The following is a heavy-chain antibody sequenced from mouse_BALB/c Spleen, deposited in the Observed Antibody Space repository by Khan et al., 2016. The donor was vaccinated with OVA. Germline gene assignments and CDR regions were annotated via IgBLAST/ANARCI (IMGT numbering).Heavy chain of an antibody. J-gene: IGHJ4*01. V-gene: IGHV1-77*01. CDR1: GYTFTDYD. CDR3: ACSYSSYYGSSDCMDY. D-gene: IGHD1-1*01. Sequence: QVQLQQSGPELVKPGASVKMSCKASGYTFTDYDISWVKQKTGQGLEWIGEIYPGSGSTNYNENFKGKATLTADKSSNTAYMQLKSLTSEDSAVYCVACSYSSYYGSSDCMDYWGQGTPVTVSS. CDR2: IYPGSGST.